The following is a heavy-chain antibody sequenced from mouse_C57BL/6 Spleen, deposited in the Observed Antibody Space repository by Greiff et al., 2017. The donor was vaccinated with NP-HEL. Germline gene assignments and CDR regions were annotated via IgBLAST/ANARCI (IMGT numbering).Heavy chain of an antibody. CDR3: TAYYVIMGFDY. CDR2: IDPENGDT. J-gene: IGHJ2*01. CDR1: GFNIKDDY. Sequence: DVQLQESGAELVRPGASVKLSCTASGFNIKDDYMNWVKQRPEQGLEWIGWIDPENGDTEYASKFQGKATMTADTASNTAYLQLISLTHEDTSVYSCTAYYVIMGFDYWGQGTTLTVSS. V-gene: IGHV14-4*01. D-gene: IGHD1-1*01.